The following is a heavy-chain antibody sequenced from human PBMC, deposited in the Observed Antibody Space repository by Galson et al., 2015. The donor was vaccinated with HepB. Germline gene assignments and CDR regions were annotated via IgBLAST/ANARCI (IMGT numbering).Heavy chain of an antibody. V-gene: IGHV3-33*01. CDR1: GFTFGDYA. D-gene: IGHD6-13*01. CDR3: ARDTTGYSSSWHPDY. Sequence: SLRLSCAASGFTFGDYAMSWFRQAPGKGLEWVAVIWYDGSNKYYADSVKGRFTISRDNSKNTLYLQMNSLRAEDTAVYYCARDTTGYSSSWHPDYWGQGTLVAVSS. CDR2: IWYDGSNK. J-gene: IGHJ4*02.